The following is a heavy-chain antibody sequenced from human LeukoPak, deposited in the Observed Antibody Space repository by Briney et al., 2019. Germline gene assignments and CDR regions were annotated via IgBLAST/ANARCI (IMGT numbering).Heavy chain of an antibody. CDR2: IYYSGST. CDR3: ARLGVGDAFDI. D-gene: IGHD3-3*01. V-gene: IGHV4-30-4*01. CDR1: GGSISSGDYY. Sequence: SETLSLTCTVSGGSISSGDYYWSWIRQPPGKGLEWIGYIYYSGSTYYNPSLKSRVTISVDTSKNQFSLKLSSVTAADTAVYYCARLGVGDAFDIWGQGTTVTVSS. J-gene: IGHJ3*02.